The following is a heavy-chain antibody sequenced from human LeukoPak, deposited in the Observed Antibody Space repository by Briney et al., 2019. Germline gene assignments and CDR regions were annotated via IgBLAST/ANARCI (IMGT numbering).Heavy chain of an antibody. J-gene: IGHJ4*02. CDR1: DFTFSTYA. V-gene: IGHV3-30-3*01. D-gene: IGHD5-18*01. CDR3: ASRKDTPHLPDY. CDR2: ISYDGGKK. Sequence: QPGGSPRLSCAVSDFTFSTYAMHWVRQAPDKGLEWVAVISYDGGKKYYADSVKGRFTISRDNSKNTLYLQMNSLRTEDTAVYYCASRKDTPHLPDYWGQGTLVTVSS.